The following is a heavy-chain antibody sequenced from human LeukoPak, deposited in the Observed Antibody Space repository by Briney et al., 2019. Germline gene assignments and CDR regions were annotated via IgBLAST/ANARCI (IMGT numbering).Heavy chain of an antibody. CDR1: GFTFSSYE. Sequence: GGSLRLSCAASGFTFSSYEMNWVRQAPGKGLEWVSYISSSGSTIYYADSVKGRFTISRDNAKNSLYLQMNSLRAEDTAVYYCASGPTGYFDYWGQGTLVTVSS. CDR2: ISSSGSTI. V-gene: IGHV3-48*03. CDR3: ASGPTGYFDY. J-gene: IGHJ4*02.